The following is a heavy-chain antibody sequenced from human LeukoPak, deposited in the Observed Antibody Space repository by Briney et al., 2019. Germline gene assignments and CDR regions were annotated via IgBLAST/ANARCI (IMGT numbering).Heavy chain of an antibody. Sequence: SVKVSCKASGGTFSSYEISWVRQAPGQGLEWMGGIIPMFGTAKYAQKFQGRVTITADKSTSTAYMELSSLRSEDTAVYYCARVFFSSWYPYYYYYYMDVWGKGTTVTVSS. CDR1: GGTFSSYE. V-gene: IGHV1-69*06. CDR2: IIPMFGTA. J-gene: IGHJ6*03. CDR3: ARVFFSSWYPYYYYYYMDV. D-gene: IGHD6-13*01.